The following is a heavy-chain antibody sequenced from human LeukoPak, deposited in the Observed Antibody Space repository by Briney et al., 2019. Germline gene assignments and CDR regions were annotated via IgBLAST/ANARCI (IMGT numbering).Heavy chain of an antibody. Sequence: SVKVSCKASGGTFSSYAISWVRQAPGQGLEWMGGIIPIFGTANYAQKFQGRVTITTDESTSTAYMELRSLRSDDTAVYYCARDQGIAAAGGWFDPWGQGTLVTVSS. CDR2: IIPIFGTA. V-gene: IGHV1-69*05. J-gene: IGHJ5*02. CDR1: GGTFSSYA. D-gene: IGHD6-13*01. CDR3: ARDQGIAAAGGWFDP.